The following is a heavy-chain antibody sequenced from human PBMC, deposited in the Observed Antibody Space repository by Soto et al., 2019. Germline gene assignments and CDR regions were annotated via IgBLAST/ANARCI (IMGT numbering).Heavy chain of an antibody. CDR3: ARDPNIVATMGSIYYYYGMDV. J-gene: IGHJ6*02. Sequence: PGGSLRLSCAASGFTFSSYWMSWVRQAPGKGLEWVANIKQDGSEKYYVDSVKGRFTISRGNAKNSPYLQMNSLRAEDTAVYYCARDPNIVATMGSIYYYYGMDVWGQGTTVTVSS. D-gene: IGHD5-12*01. CDR1: GFTFSSYW. V-gene: IGHV3-7*01. CDR2: IKQDGSEK.